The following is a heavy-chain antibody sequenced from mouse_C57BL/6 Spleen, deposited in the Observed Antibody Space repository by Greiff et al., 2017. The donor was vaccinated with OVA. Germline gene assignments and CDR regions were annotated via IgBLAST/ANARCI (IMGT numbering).Heavy chain of an antibody. Sequence: EVKLVESGGGLVQSGRSLRLSCATSGFTFSDFYMEWVRQAPGQGLEWIAASRNKANDYTTEYSASVKGRFIVSRDTSQSILYLQMNALRAEDTAIYYCARDEPRGYGYFDVWGTGTTVTVSS. CDR1: GFTFSDFY. D-gene: IGHD1-1*02. V-gene: IGHV7-1*01. CDR2: SRNKANDYTT. CDR3: ARDEPRGYGYFDV. J-gene: IGHJ1*03.